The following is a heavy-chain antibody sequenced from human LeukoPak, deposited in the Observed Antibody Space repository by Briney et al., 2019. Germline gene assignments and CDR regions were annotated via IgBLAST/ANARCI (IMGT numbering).Heavy chain of an antibody. CDR2: IRYDGSNK. CDR1: GFTFSSYG. J-gene: IGHJ2*01. Sequence: GGSLRLSCAASGFTFSSYGMHWVRQAPGKGLEWVAFIRYDGSNKYYADSVKGRFTISRDNSKNTLYLQMNSLRAEDTAVYYCAKVPYSGWPQGIYWYFDLWGRGTLVTVS. V-gene: IGHV3-30*02. D-gene: IGHD6-19*01. CDR3: AKVPYSGWPQGIYWYFDL.